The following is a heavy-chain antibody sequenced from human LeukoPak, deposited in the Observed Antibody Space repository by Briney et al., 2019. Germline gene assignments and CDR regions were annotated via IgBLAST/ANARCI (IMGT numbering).Heavy chain of an antibody. CDR2: IYTSGST. J-gene: IGHJ4*01. Sequence: SQTLSLTCTVSGGSITSGSYYWSWIRQPAGTGLECIGRIYTSGSTNYNPSLKRRVTISVDTSKNQFSLKLSSVTAADTAVYYCARASGSYYGRGHYFDYWGQGTLVTVSS. CDR3: ARASGSYYGRGHYFDY. V-gene: IGHV4-61*02. CDR1: GGSITSGSYY. D-gene: IGHD1-26*01.